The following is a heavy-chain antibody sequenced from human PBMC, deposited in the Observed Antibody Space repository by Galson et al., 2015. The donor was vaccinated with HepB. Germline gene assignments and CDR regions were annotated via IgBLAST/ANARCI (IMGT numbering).Heavy chain of an antibody. J-gene: IGHJ4*02. D-gene: IGHD1-26*01. Sequence: SLRLSCAASGFTFSSYSMNWVRQAPGKGLEWVSSISSSSSYIYYADSVKGRFTISRDNAKNSLYLQMNSLRAEDTAVYYCARDSPTEWELLPNLYWGQGTLVTVSS. CDR3: ARDSPTEWELLPNLY. CDR2: ISSSSSYI. CDR1: GFTFSSYS. V-gene: IGHV3-21*01.